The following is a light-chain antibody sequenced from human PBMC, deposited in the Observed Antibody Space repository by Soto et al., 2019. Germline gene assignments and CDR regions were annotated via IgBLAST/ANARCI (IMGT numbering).Light chain of an antibody. Sequence: QSVPTQPPSASGTPGQRVTISCSGTSSNIGNNAVNWYQQFPGTAPKLLIYDNIQRPAGVPDRVSGSKSGTSASLAISGLQSEDEADYYCAAWGDNLNGWVFGGGTKLTVL. V-gene: IGLV1-44*01. CDR3: AAWGDNLNGWV. J-gene: IGLJ3*02. CDR2: DNI. CDR1: SSNIGNNA.